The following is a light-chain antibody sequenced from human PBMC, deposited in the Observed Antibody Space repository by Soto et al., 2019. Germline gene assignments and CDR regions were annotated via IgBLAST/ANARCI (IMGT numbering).Light chain of an antibody. CDR3: HQYNHWPRT. CDR2: GAS. V-gene: IGKV3-15*01. CDR1: QSVSHY. J-gene: IGKJ1*01. Sequence: EIVMMQSPATLSVSPGERATLSCRASQSVSHYLAWYQQKPGQAPRLLIYGASTRATGIPARFSGSGSGTEFTLTISSLQSEDFAVYYCHQYNHWPRTFGQGTKVEIK.